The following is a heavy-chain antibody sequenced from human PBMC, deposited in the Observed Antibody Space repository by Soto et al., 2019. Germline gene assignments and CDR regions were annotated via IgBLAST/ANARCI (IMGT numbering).Heavy chain of an antibody. CDR2: ISGSGGST. Sequence: GSLRLSCAASGFTFSTYAMSWVRQAPGKGLVWVSAISGSGGSTFYADSVKGRFTISRDNSMNTLYLQMNSLRTEDTAVYYCAHPRGFGVFDAYDIWGQGTMVIVSS. CDR3: AHPRGFGVFDAYDI. J-gene: IGHJ3*02. V-gene: IGHV3-23*01. D-gene: IGHD3-10*01. CDR1: GFTFSTYA.